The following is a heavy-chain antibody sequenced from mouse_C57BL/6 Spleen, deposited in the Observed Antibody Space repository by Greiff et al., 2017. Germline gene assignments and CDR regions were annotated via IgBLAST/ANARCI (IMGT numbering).Heavy chain of an antibody. CDR2: IDPETGGT. V-gene: IGHV1-15*01. Sequence: QVQLQQSGAELVRPGASVTLSCKASGYTFTDYEMHWVKQTPVHGLEWIGAIDPETGGTAYNQKFKGKAILTADKSSSTAYMELSSLTSEDSAVYYCAIPYGSSYGFAYWGQGTLVTVSA. J-gene: IGHJ3*01. CDR1: GYTFTDYE. CDR3: AIPYGSSYGFAY. D-gene: IGHD1-1*01.